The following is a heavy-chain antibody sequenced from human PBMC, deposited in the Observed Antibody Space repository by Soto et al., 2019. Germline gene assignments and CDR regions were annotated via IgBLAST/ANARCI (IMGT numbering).Heavy chain of an antibody. CDR1: GGTFSSYP. CDR2: IIPFFGTS. D-gene: IGHD1-26*01. CDR3: ARVGHITNYGMAV. J-gene: IGHJ6*02. V-gene: IGHV1-69*01. Sequence: QVQLVQSGAEVKKPGSSVKVSCEASGGTFSSYPINWVRQAPGQGLEWMGGIIPFFGTSNYAQKFQGRVTIPADDSTSTADMELRSLRSEDTAVYYCARVGHITNYGMAVWGQGTTVTVSS.